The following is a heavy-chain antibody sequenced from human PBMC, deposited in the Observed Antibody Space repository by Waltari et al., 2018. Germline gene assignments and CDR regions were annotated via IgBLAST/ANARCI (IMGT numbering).Heavy chain of an antibody. D-gene: IGHD3-10*01. Sequence: EVQLVEAGGVLVQPGGSLSIPWAGPEFTFSNFWMTWVRQAPGRGLEWVANINYDGTVKNYVDSVKGRFTISRDNARNSLYLQMNSLRVEDTAVYYCATYRWLGYWGQGTLVTVSS. CDR2: INYDGTVK. V-gene: IGHV3-7*03. J-gene: IGHJ4*02. CDR1: EFTFSNFW. CDR3: ATYRWLGY.